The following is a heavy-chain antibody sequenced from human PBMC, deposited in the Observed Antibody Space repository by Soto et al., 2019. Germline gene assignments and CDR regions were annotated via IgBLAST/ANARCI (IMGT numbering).Heavy chain of an antibody. CDR1: GFSLSTSSGVG. J-gene: IGHJ4*02. V-gene: IGHV2-5*02. CDR2: IYWDDEK. CDR3: AHILGIGGYYEGFDY. D-gene: IGHD1-26*01. Sequence: QITLKESGPTLVKPTQTLTLTCTFSGFSLSTSSGVGVGWIRQPPGKALEWLAFIYWDDEKRYSPSLKSRLTVPEDTSKNQVVLILTNMDPVDTATYYCAHILGIGGYYEGFDYWGPGALVTVSS.